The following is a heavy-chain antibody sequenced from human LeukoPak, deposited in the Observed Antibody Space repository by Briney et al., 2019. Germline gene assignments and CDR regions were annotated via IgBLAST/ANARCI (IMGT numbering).Heavy chain of an antibody. CDR3: AKDKGAVTGTFDY. CDR2: LTGGGGGT. D-gene: IGHD1-14*01. J-gene: IGHJ4*02. V-gene: IGHV3-23*01. CDR1: GFTFSDYY. Sequence: EPGGSLRLSCAASGFTFSDYYMSWIRQAPGKGLEWVSGLTGGGGGTSYADSVKGRFTISRDNSKNTLYLQMNSLRAEDTAVYYCAKDKGAVTGTFDYWGQGTLVTVSS.